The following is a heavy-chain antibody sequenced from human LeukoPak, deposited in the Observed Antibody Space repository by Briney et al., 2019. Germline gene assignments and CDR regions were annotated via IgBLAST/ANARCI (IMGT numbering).Heavy chain of an antibody. Sequence: GGSLRLSCAASGFTFSSYWMHWVRQAPGKGLVWVSRVNSDGSGTTYADSVKGRFTISRDNAKNSLYLQMNSLRAEGTAVYYCARDPGGDYVDYWGQGTLVTVSS. V-gene: IGHV3-74*01. D-gene: IGHD4-17*01. J-gene: IGHJ4*02. CDR3: ARDPGGDYVDY. CDR1: GFTFSSYW. CDR2: VNSDGSGT.